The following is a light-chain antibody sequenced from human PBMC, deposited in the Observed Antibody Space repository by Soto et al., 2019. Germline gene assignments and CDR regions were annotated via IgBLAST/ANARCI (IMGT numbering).Light chain of an antibody. CDR3: SSVTSSSALRV. Sequence: QSALTQPASVSGSPGQSITISCTGTSSDVGGYNSVSWYQHHPGKAPELIIYDVTSRPSGISHRFSGSKSGNTASLTISGLQAEDEADYYCSSVTSSSALRVFGGGTKLTVL. J-gene: IGLJ3*02. CDR2: DVT. V-gene: IGLV2-14*03. CDR1: SSDVGGYNS.